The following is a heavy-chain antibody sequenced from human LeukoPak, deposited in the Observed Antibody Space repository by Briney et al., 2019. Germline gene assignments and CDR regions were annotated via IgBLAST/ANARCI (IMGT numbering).Heavy chain of an antibody. D-gene: IGHD3-10*01. CDR3: ARVDYGSGSYGYYYYYYMDV. J-gene: IGHJ6*03. CDR1: GFTFSSYS. Sequence: GGSLRLSCAASGFTFSSYSVNWVRQAPGKGLEWVSSISSRGSYIYYADSVKGRFTISRDNAENSLYLQTNSLRAEDTAVYYCARVDYGSGSYGYYYYYYMDVWGKGTSVTISS. CDR2: ISSRGSYI. V-gene: IGHV3-21*01.